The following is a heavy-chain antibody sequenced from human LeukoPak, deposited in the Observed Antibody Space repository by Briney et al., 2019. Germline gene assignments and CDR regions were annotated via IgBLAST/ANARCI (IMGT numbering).Heavy chain of an antibody. CDR3: ARDYYYGSGSYYRGPNYYMDV. CDR2: IYYSGST. D-gene: IGHD3-10*01. CDR1: GGSISSYY. Sequence: SETLSLTCTVSGGSISSYYWSWIRQPPGKGLEWIGYIYYSGSTNYNPSLKSRVTISVDTSKNQFSLKLSSVTAADTAVYYCARDYYYGSGSYYRGPNYYMDVWGKGTTVTVPS. V-gene: IGHV4-59*01. J-gene: IGHJ6*03.